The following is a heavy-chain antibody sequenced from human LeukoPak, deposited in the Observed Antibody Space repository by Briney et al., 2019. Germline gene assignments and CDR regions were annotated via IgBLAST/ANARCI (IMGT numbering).Heavy chain of an antibody. J-gene: IGHJ4*02. D-gene: IGHD2/OR15-2a*01. V-gene: IGHV3-23*01. CDR1: GFTISTYG. CDR3: AKSVYHSGNY. Sequence: GGSLRLSCAASGFTISTYGMSWVHQAPGKGLEWVSSISGGTTYYADSVKGRFTISRDNSKNTVSLQMNSLRAEDTAVYYCAKSVYHSGNYWGQGTLVTVSS. CDR2: ISGGTT.